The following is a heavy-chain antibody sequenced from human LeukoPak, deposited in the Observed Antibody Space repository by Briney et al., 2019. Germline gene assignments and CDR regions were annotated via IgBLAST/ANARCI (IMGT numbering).Heavy chain of an antibody. CDR1: GGSFSSFY. Sequence: PSETLSLTCTVSGGSFSSFYWSWIRQPPGKGLEWIGYIYYSGSPNYNPSLKSRVTISVDTSKNQFSLKLSSVTAADTAVYYCARWPNCSSTSCPLDYWGQGTLVTVFS. D-gene: IGHD2-2*01. CDR2: IYYSGSP. CDR3: ARWPNCSSTSCPLDY. V-gene: IGHV4-59*01. J-gene: IGHJ4*02.